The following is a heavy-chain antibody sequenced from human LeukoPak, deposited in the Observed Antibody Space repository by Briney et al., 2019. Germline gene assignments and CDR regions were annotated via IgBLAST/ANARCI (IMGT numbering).Heavy chain of an antibody. D-gene: IGHD6-6*01. CDR3: ARNQARPDLIMLDNSFDP. V-gene: IGHV4-4*09. Sequence: SETLSLTCTVSGGSISRYYWSWIRQPPGKGLEWIGYIYTSGSTNYNPSLKSRVTISVDTSKNQFSLKLSSVTAADTAVYYCARNQARPDLIMLDNSFDPWGQGTLVTVSS. J-gene: IGHJ5*02. CDR1: GGSISRYY. CDR2: IYTSGST.